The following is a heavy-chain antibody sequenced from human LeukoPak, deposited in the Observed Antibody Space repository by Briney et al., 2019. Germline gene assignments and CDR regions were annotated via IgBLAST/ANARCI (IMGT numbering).Heavy chain of an antibody. CDR1: GFTFSSYA. Sequence: PGGSLRLSCAASGFTFSSYAMSWVRQAPGKGLEWVSAISGSGGSTYYADSVKGRFTISRDNSKNTLYLQMNSLRAEDTAVYYCAKVNGRVVAATGGYFDYWGQGTLVTVSS. D-gene: IGHD2-15*01. CDR2: ISGSGGST. V-gene: IGHV3-23*01. J-gene: IGHJ4*02. CDR3: AKVNGRVVAATGGYFDY.